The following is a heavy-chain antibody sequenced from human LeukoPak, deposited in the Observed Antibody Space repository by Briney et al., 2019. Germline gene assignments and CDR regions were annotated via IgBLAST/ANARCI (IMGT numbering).Heavy chain of an antibody. CDR1: GFTVSSNY. V-gene: IGHV3-53*01. J-gene: IGHJ4*02. D-gene: IGHD6-19*01. CDR2: LYSGGST. CDR3: ARVDYSSGWSIDY. Sequence: GGSPRLSCAASGFTVSSNYMSWVRQAPGKGLEWVSVLYSGGSTYYAGSVKGRFTISRDNSKNTLYLQMSSLRAGDTAVYYCARVDYSSGWSIDYWGQGTLVTVSS.